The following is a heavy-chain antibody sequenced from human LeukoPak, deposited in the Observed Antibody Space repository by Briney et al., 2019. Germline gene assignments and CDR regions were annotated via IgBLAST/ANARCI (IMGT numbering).Heavy chain of an antibody. CDR2: IRSKANSCAT. D-gene: IGHD3-10*01. J-gene: IGHJ4*02. CDR1: GCTFSGSA. CDR3: TRLITMVRGVIGLLNVN. Sequence: PGGSLRLSYAASGCTFSGSAMHWVRQASAKGLEWVGRIRSKANSCATAFAASVKGRFTISRDDSKNTAYLQMNSLKTEDTAVSYCTRLITMVRGVIGLLNVNWGQGTLVTVSS. V-gene: IGHV3-73*01.